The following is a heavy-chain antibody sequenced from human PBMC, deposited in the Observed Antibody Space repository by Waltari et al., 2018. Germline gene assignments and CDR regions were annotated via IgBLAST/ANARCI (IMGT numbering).Heavy chain of an antibody. V-gene: IGHV1-69-2*01. D-gene: IGHD3-10*01. Sequence: EVQLLQSGAEVTKPGTPVNISCKVSGDTFTDNAILWIQQAPGKGLQWMGLLDREDGQAVYAEKFQGRVTMTADTSIHTAYMELTSLTSEDTAFYYCAAALGGGISASRPFHFWGQGTMITVSS. CDR1: GDTFTDNA. J-gene: IGHJ3*01. CDR2: LDREDGQA. CDR3: AAALGGGISASRPFHF.